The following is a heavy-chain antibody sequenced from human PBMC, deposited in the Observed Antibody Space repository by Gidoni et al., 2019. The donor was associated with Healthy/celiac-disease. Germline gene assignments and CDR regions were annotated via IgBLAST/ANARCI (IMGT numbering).Heavy chain of an antibody. V-gene: IGHV4-39*01. D-gene: IGHD3-22*01. CDR1: GGSISSSSYY. CDR3: ARRGGYYDSSGYPDY. Sequence: QLQLQESGPGLVKPSETLSLTCTVSGGSISSSSYYWGWIRQPPGTGLEWIGSIYYSGSTYYNPSLKSRVTISVDTSKNQFSLKLSSVTAADTAVYYCARRGGYYDSSGYPDYCGQGTLVTVSS. J-gene: IGHJ4*02. CDR2: IYYSGST.